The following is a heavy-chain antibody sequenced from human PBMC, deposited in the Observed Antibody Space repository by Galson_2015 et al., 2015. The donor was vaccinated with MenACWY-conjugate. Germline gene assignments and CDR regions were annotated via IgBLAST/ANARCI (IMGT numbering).Heavy chain of an antibody. Sequence: SLRLSCAVSGFTFSGSRMNWVRQAPGKGLAWASYISSGGSTTYYADSVKGRFTISRDNFKNSLFLEMNSLRAEDTAVYYCARDPAFTGFDHWGQGVLVTVSS. D-gene: IGHD1-14*01. V-gene: IGHV3-48*01. CDR2: ISSGGSTT. CDR3: ARDPAFTGFDH. CDR1: GFTFSGSR. J-gene: IGHJ4*02.